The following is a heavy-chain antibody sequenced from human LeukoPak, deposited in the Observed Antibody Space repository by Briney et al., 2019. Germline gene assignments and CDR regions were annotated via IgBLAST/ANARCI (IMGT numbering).Heavy chain of an antibody. CDR1: GYSISSGDY. D-gene: IGHD3-16*01. CDR2: IYHSGST. V-gene: IGHV4-38-2*01. J-gene: IGHJ6*03. CDR3: ARGGYYYYYMDV. Sequence: PSETLSLTCAVSGYSISSGDYWGWIRRPPGKGLEWIGSIYHSGSTYYNPSLKSRVTISVDRSKNQFSLKLSSVTAADTAVYYCARGGYYYYYMDVWGKGTTVTVSS.